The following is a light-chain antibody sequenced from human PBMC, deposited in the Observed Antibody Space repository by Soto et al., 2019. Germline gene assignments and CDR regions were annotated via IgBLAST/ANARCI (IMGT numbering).Light chain of an antibody. Sequence: QSVLAQPASVSGSPGQSITISCTGTSGFVGSFSLVSWYQQHPGKAPKVMISEGHRRPSGVPDRFSGSTSVNTASLTISGLQAEDEADYYCCLYAVTFYVFGTGTKVTVL. V-gene: IGLV2-23*01. CDR3: CLYAVTFYV. CDR1: SGFVGSFSL. J-gene: IGLJ1*01. CDR2: EGH.